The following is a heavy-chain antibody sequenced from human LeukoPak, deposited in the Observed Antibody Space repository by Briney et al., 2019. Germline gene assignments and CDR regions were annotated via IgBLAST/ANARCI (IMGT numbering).Heavy chain of an antibody. CDR2: INTNTGNP. D-gene: IGHD3-3*01. J-gene: IGHJ4*02. Sequence: ASVKVSCKASGYTFTSYAMNWVRQAPGQGLEWMGWINTNTGNPTYAQGFTGRFVFSLDTSVSTAYLQISSLKAEDTAVYYCARGYYDFWSGYSTFDYRGQGTLVTVSS. V-gene: IGHV7-4-1*02. CDR1: GYTFTSYA. CDR3: ARGYYDFWSGYSTFDY.